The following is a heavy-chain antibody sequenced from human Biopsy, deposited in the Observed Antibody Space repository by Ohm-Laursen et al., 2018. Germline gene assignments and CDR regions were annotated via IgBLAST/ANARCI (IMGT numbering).Heavy chain of an antibody. D-gene: IGHD6-25*01. CDR2: IWYDGSRQ. V-gene: IGHV3-33*07. Sequence: SLRLSCASSDFTVSENYFTWVRQAPGKGLEWVAVIWYDGSRQYYADSVRGRFTISRDNSKNTLYLQMNSLRAEDTAVYYCARDGAAGYGLDVWGQGTTVTVSS. J-gene: IGHJ6*02. CDR1: DFTVSENY. CDR3: ARDGAAGYGLDV.